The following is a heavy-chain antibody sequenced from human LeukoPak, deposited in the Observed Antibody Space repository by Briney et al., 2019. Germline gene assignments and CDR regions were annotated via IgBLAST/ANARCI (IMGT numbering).Heavy chain of an antibody. CDR1: GFTFSSYG. V-gene: IGHV3-21*01. CDR2: ISSSSSYI. J-gene: IGHJ4*02. Sequence: GGTLRLSCAASGFTFSSYGMSWVRQAPGKGLEWVSSISSSSSYIYYADSVKGRFTISRDNAKNSLYLQMNSLRAEDTAVYYCARLLYSSSWYRGFDYWGQGTLVTVSS. CDR3: ARLLYSSSWYRGFDY. D-gene: IGHD6-13*01.